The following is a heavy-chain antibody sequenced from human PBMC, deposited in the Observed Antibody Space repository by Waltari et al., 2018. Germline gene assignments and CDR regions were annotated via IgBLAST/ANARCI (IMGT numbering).Heavy chain of an antibody. J-gene: IGHJ4*02. V-gene: IGHV3-74*01. CDR2: IKSDGSST. D-gene: IGHD3-22*01. CDR3: VRDSSGTY. Sequence: EVQLVESGGGLVQPGGSLRLSCAASGFTSSSHCMYWVRQTPGKWLVWVSGIKSDGSSTSYADSVKGRVTISRDNAKNTLYLQMNSLRAEDTAVYYCVRDSSGTYWGQGTQVTVSS. CDR1: GFTSSSHC.